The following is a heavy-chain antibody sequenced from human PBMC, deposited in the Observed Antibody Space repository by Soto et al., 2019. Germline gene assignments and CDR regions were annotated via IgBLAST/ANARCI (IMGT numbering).Heavy chain of an antibody. CDR3: ARGPGTGDSSSWYSFDY. CDR1: GGSISSGDYY. D-gene: IGHD6-13*01. V-gene: IGHV4-30-4*01. CDR2: MYYTGST. J-gene: IGHJ4*02. Sequence: PSETLSLTCTVSGGSISSGDYYWSWIRQPPGKGLEWIGYMYYTGSTNYNPALKSRVIIPVDTSKNQFSLHLTSVTAADTAVYYCARGPGTGDSSSWYSFDYWGQGILVTVSS.